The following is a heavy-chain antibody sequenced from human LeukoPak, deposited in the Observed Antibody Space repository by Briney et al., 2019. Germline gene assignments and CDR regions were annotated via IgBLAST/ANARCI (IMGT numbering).Heavy chain of an antibody. J-gene: IGHJ6*02. D-gene: IGHD4-23*01. Sequence: SVKVSCKASGGTFSSYAISWVRQAPGQGLEWMGGIIPIFGTANYAQKFQGRVTITADESTSTAYMELSSPRSEDTAVYYCARTLYAVVTPGEYYYYYGMDVWGQGTTVTDSS. CDR1: GGTFSSYA. CDR2: IIPIFGTA. CDR3: ARTLYAVVTPGEYYYYYGMDV. V-gene: IGHV1-69*13.